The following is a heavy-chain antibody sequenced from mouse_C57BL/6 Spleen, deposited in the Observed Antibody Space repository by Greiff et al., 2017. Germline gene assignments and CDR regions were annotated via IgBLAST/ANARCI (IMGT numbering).Heavy chain of an antibody. V-gene: IGHV1-22*01. D-gene: IGHD1-1*01. J-gene: IGHJ3*01. Sequence: VQLQQSGPELVKPGASVKMSCKASGYTFTDYNMHWVKQSHGKSLEWIGYINPNNGGTSYNQKFKGKATLTVNKSSSTAYMELRSLTSEDSAVYYCARGYYGSSHWFAYWGQGTLVTVSA. CDR3: ARGYYGSSHWFAY. CDR2: INPNNGGT. CDR1: GYTFTDYN.